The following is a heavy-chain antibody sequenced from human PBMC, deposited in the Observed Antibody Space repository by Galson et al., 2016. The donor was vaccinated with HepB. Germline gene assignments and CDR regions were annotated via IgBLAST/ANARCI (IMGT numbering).Heavy chain of an antibody. V-gene: IGHV1-3*01. J-gene: IGHJ5*02. D-gene: IGHD3-10*01. CDR3: ARGMPLIPMVRGFNWFDP. Sequence: SVKVSCKASGYTFTSYAMQWVRQAPGQRLEWMGWINAGNGNTKHSQKFQCRVTITRDTSATTAYMELSSLRSEDTALYYCARGMPLIPMVRGFNWFDPWGQGTLVTVSS. CDR2: INAGNGNT. CDR1: GYTFTSYA.